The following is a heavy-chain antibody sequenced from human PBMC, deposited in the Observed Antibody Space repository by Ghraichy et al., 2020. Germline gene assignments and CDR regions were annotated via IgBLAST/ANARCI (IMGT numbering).Heavy chain of an antibody. J-gene: IGHJ4*02. CDR3: ARQSRDGPMSGGY. D-gene: IGHD5-24*01. Sequence: SETLSLTCTVSGGSISSSSYYWGWIRQPPGKGLEWIGSIYYSGSTYYNPSLKSRVTISVDTSKNQFSLKLSSVTAADTAVYYCARQSRDGPMSGGYWGQGTLVTVSS. V-gene: IGHV4-39*01. CDR1: GGSISSSSYY. CDR2: IYYSGST.